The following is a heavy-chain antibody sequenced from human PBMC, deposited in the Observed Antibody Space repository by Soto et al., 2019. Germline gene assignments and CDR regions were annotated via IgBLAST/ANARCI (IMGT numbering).Heavy chain of an antibody. CDR2: IIPVLGIA. V-gene: IGHV1-69*02. D-gene: IGHD1-26*01. J-gene: IGHJ5*02. CDR1: GGTFSSYT. Sequence: QVQLVQSGAEVKKPGSSVKVSCKASGGTFSSYTISWVRQAPGQGLEWMGRIIPVLGIANYAQKFQGRLTITAEKSTSTAYMEMRSLRTQETAVYYCATASGSYYRYESCGQGTMVTVSS. CDR3: ATASGSYYRYES.